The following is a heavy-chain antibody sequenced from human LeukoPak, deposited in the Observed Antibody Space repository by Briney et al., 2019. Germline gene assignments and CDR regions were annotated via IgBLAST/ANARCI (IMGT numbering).Heavy chain of an antibody. D-gene: IGHD1-26*01. Sequence: PGGSLRLSCEASGFSFSDYSMTWVRQAPGKALEWVSSISGNSFHIFYADSVKGRFTLSRDNAYKSLYLQLNSLRAEDTAVYYCASGTIVGARGADNWGQGTLVTVSS. CDR2: ISGNSFHI. V-gene: IGHV3-21*01. J-gene: IGHJ4*02. CDR3: ASGTIVGARGADN. CDR1: GFSFSDYS.